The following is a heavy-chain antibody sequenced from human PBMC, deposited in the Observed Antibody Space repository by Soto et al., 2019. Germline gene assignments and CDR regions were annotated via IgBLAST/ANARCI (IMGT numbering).Heavy chain of an antibody. Sequence: SQTLSLTCAISGDSVSSNSAAWNWIRQSPSRGLEWLGRTYYRSKWYNDYAVSVKSRITINPDTSKNQFSLQLNSVTPEDTAVYYCARDQDRSSWTRYYYYYYGMDVWGQGTTVTVSS. CDR1: GDSVSSNSAA. J-gene: IGHJ6*02. V-gene: IGHV6-1*01. CDR3: ARDQDRSSWTRYYYYYYGMDV. D-gene: IGHD6-13*01. CDR2: TYYRSKWYN.